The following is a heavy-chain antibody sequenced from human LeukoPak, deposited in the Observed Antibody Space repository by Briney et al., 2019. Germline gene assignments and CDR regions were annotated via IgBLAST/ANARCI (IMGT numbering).Heavy chain of an antibody. Sequence: SETLSLTCTVSSGSISNGGYYWVWIRQRPGKGLEWIVSIYYSGTICYNPSLTSRVTISVDTSNNQFSLKLSSATAADTAVYYCARAVMVAVAGGRFDYWGQGTLVTVSS. D-gene: IGHD6-19*01. CDR1: SGSISNGGYY. J-gene: IGHJ4*02. CDR3: ARAVMVAVAGGRFDY. V-gene: IGHV4-39*07. CDR2: IYYSGTI.